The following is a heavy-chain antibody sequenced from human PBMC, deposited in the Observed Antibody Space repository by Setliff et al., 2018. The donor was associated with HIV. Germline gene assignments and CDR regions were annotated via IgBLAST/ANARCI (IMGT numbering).Heavy chain of an antibody. CDR3: VRHDPPNSGRFYFDL. V-gene: IGHV4-39*01. J-gene: IGHJ4*01. CDR2: IYHTANT. D-gene: IGHD1-26*01. CDR1: GGSISTYSYY. Sequence: RASETLSLTCSVFGGSISTYSYYWGWVRQPPGMGLEWIGSIYHTANTHYSPSLETRVAIFVDTSKNQFSLRLSSVTAADSAMYYCVRHDPPNSGRFYFDLWGSGTLVTVSS.